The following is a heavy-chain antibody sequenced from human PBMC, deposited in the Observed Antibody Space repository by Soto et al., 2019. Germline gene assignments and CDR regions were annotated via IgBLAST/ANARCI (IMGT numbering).Heavy chain of an antibody. CDR3: AKPVQVGPGYYCGMDV. CDR2: IRVGGAGT. J-gene: IGHJ6*02. D-gene: IGHD3-10*01. V-gene: IGHV3-23*01. CDR1: GFNFSSYA. Sequence: EVQLLESGGGLVQPGGSLRLSCAASGFNFSSYAMTWVRQAPGKGLEWVSAIRVGGAGTFYADSVKGRFTISRDNPKNRLSLQMNSLRAEDTAVYYCAKPVQVGPGYYCGMDVWGQGTTVTVSS.